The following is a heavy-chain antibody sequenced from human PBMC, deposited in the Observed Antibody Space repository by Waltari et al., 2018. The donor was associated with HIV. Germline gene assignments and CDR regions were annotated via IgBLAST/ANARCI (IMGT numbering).Heavy chain of an antibody. V-gene: IGHV4-34*01. J-gene: IGHJ5*02. CDR1: GGSLTDCY. D-gene: IGHD3-10*01. Sequence: QVQLQQWGAGQLKASETLSLTCAVYGGSLTDCYSTCIRQCPGRGLEWIAEINLRGRSDFNPSLKSRVTIAIDPAKKQFSLTLKSVTAADTGVYYCARESRRRIRQGGINWFDPWGQGTPVNVLS. CDR3: ARESRRRIRQGGINWFDP. CDR2: INLRGRS.